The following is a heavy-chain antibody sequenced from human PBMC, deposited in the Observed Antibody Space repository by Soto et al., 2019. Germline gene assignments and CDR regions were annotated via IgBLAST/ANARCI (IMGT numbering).Heavy chain of an antibody. CDR1: GGTFGRNA. J-gene: IGHJ3*01. V-gene: IGHV1-69*13. CDR2: IIPMFGTA. D-gene: IGHD6-19*01. Sequence: SVKVSCKASGGTFGRNAINWVRQAPGQGLEWMGGIIPMFGTANHAQKFRDRIVITADESTNTAYLELNSLRYGDTAIYYCARPQGSGWRFNALDFWGQGTVVTVSS. CDR3: ARPQGSGWRFNALDF.